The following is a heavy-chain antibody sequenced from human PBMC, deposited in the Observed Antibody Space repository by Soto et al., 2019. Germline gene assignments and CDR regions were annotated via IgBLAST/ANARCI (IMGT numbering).Heavy chain of an antibody. Sequence: VQLVQSGAEVKKPGSSVKVSCKASGGTFSNYPVIWVRQAPGQGLDWMGGIIPIFGTTDYGQRFQGRVTINADESTNTAYMELSSLRSDYNAVYYGARGLYCCCGCYSHFDYWGQGTLVTVSS. CDR3: ARGLYCCCGCYSHFDY. CDR1: GGTFSNYP. V-gene: IGHV1-69*01. D-gene: IGHD2-21*02. CDR2: IIPIFGTT. J-gene: IGHJ4*02.